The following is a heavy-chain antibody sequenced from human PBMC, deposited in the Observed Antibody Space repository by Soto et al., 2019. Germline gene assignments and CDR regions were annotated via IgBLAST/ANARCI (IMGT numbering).Heavy chain of an antibody. D-gene: IGHD2-15*01. CDR3: AKTRGCTDY. CDR1: GFTFSSYA. Sequence: EVQLLESGGGLVQPGGSMRLSCAASGFTFSSYAMSWVRQAPGKGLEWVSAISGSGDRTHYADSVMGRFTISRDNSKNTVYLQMNSLRAEDTAVYYCAKTRGCTDYWGQGTLVTVSS. J-gene: IGHJ4*02. CDR2: ISGSGDRT. V-gene: IGHV3-23*01.